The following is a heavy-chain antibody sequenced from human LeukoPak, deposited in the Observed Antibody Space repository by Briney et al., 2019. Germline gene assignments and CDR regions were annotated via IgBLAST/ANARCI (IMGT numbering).Heavy chain of an antibody. V-gene: IGHV4-34*01. CDR1: GGSFSGYY. Sequence: SETLSLTCAVYGGSFSGYYWSWIRQPPGKGLEWIGEINHSGSTNYNPSLKSRVTISVDTSKNQFSLKLSSVTAADTAVYYCAGLTGYYRGYFDYWGQGTLVTVSS. J-gene: IGHJ4*02. CDR2: INHSGST. CDR3: AGLTGYYRGYFDY. D-gene: IGHD3-9*01.